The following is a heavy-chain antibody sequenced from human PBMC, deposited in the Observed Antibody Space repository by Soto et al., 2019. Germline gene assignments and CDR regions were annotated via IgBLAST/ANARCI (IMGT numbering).Heavy chain of an antibody. Sequence: PSETLSLTCAVYGESFSGYYWSWIRQPPGKGLEWIGEINHSGSTNYNPSLKSRVTISVDTSKNQFSLKLSSVTAADTAVYYCARRSYRHYYDSSDTDYWGQGTLVTVSS. CDR1: GESFSGYY. CDR3: ARRSYRHYYDSSDTDY. J-gene: IGHJ4*02. D-gene: IGHD3-22*01. V-gene: IGHV4-34*01. CDR2: INHSGST.